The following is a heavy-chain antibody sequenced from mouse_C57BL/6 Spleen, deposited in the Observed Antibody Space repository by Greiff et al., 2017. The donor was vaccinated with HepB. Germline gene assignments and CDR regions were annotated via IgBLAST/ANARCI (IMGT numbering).Heavy chain of an antibody. CDR1: GYSFTGYY. CDR3: ARGYYGSSYGFAY. J-gene: IGHJ3*01. CDR2: INPSTGGT. D-gene: IGHD1-1*01. Sequence: EVKLMESGPELVKPGASVKISCKASGYSFTGYYMNWVKQSPEKSLEWIGEINPSTGGTTYNQKFKAKATLTVDKSSSTAYMQLKSLTSEDSAVYYCARGYYGSSYGFAYWGQGTLVTVSA. V-gene: IGHV1-42*01.